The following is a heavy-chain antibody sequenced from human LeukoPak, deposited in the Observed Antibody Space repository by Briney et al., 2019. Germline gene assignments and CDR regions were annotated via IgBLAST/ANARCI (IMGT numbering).Heavy chain of an antibody. J-gene: IGHJ6*03. Sequence: KSSETLSLTCTVSGGSISSGIYYWSGIRQPAGKGLEWIGRIYTSGSTNYNPSLKSRVTISVDTSKNQFSLKLSSVTAADTAVYYCARDSLYYYYYMDVWGKGTTVTVSS. CDR3: ARDSLYYYYYMDV. CDR1: GGSISSGIYY. V-gene: IGHV4-61*02. CDR2: IYTSGST.